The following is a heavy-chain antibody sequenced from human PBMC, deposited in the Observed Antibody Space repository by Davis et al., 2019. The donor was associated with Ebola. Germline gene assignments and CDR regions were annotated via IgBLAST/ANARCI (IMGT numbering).Heavy chain of an antibody. CDR1: GGSISSYY. J-gene: IGHJ2*01. CDR2: IYHSGST. V-gene: IGHV4-34*01. D-gene: IGHD3-10*01. Sequence: MPSETLSLTCTVSGGSISSYYWTWIRQPPGKGLEWIGEIYHSGSTNYNPSLKSRVTISVDRSKNQFSLKLSSVTAADTAVYYCARGGVLLWFGEFAHWYFDLWGRGTLVTVSS. CDR3: ARGGVLLWFGEFAHWYFDL.